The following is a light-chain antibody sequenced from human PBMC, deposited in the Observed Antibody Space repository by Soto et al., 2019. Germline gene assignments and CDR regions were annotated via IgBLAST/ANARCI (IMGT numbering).Light chain of an antibody. V-gene: IGKV1-5*01. CDR1: QSISSW. J-gene: IGKJ1*01. CDR3: QQYNSYWT. CDR2: GAS. Sequence: DIQMTQSPSTLSASVGDRVTITCRASQSISSWLAWYQQKPGKAPKLLIYGASSLESGVPSRFSGSGSGTELTLTSSRLQPDDFATYYCQQYNSYWTFGQGTKVEIK.